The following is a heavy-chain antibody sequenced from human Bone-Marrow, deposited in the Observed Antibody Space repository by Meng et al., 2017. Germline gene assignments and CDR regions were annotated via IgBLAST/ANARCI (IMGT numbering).Heavy chain of an antibody. Sequence: QLDLVRSGGVGKERWGPVKFPCTAHGYPFPDYYLHWVRRAPGQGLEWMGRINPKSGDTHYAQKFQGRVTMTGDTSISTAYMELSGLRSDDTAMYYCARDEDISAAGKLFGDYWGQGTLVTVSS. V-gene: IGHV1-2*06. D-gene: IGHD6-13*01. CDR2: INPKSGDT. CDR3: ARDEDISAAGKLFGDY. CDR1: GYPFPDYY. J-gene: IGHJ4*02.